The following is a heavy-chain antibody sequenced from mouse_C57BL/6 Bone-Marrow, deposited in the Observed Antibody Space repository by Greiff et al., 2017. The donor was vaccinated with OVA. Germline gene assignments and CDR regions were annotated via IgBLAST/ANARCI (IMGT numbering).Heavy chain of an antibody. Sequence: VKLMESGAELVRPGASVTLSCKASGYTFTDYEMHWVKQTPVHGLEWIGAIDPETGGTAYNQKFKGKAILTADKSSSTAYMELRSLTSEDSAVYYCTRYGSPWGQGTLVTVSA. V-gene: IGHV1-15*01. CDR3: TRYGSP. J-gene: IGHJ3*01. CDR1: GYTFTDYE. D-gene: IGHD1-1*01. CDR2: IDPETGGT.